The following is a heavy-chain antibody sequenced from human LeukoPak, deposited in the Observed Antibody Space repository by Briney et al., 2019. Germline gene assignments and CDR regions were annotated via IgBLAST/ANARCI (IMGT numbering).Heavy chain of an antibody. CDR3: ARQRCCPNWFDP. J-gene: IGHJ5*02. Sequence: SVKVSCKASGGTFSSYAISWVRQAPGQGLEWMGGIIPIFGTANYAQKFQGRVTITTDESTSTAYMELSSLRSEDTAVYYCARQRCCPNWFDPWGQGTLVTVSS. CDR2: IIPIFGTA. V-gene: IGHV1-69*05. D-gene: IGHD2-15*01. CDR1: GGTFSSYA.